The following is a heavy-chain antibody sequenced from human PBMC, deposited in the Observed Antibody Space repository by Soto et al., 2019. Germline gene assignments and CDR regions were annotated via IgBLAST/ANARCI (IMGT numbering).Heavy chain of an antibody. V-gene: IGHV1-8*01. CDR1: GYAFTSYD. D-gene: IGHD1-1*01. CDR3: ARRAETNGWNGFGADKYYFDF. Sequence: GASVKVSCKASGYAFTSYDIYWVRQATGQGLEWMGWMNPSTGNSGYAQKFQGRVTMTSDTSISTAHMELSSLRSEHTAMYYCARRAETNGWNGFGADKYYFDFWGQGTLVTVSS. CDR2: MNPSTGNS. J-gene: IGHJ4*02.